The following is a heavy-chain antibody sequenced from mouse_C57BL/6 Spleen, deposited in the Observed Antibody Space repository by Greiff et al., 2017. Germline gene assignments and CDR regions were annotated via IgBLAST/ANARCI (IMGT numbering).Heavy chain of an antibody. CDR3: ARGDGSSSFDD. J-gene: IGHJ2*01. D-gene: IGHD1-1*01. Sequence: QVQLQQPGAELVMPGASVKLSCKASGYTFTSYWMHWVKQRPGQGLEWIGEIDPSDSYTNYNQKFKGKSTLTVDKSSSTAYMQLSSLTSEDSAVYYCARGDGSSSFDDWGQGTTLTVSS. CDR1: GYTFTSYW. V-gene: IGHV1-69*01. CDR2: IDPSDSYT.